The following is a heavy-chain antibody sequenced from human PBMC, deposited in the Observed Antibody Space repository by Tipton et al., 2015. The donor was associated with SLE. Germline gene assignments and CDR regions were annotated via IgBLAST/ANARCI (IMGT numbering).Heavy chain of an antibody. J-gene: IGHJ4*02. D-gene: IGHD3-22*01. CDR3: ARATLYYHDSSGLDY. CDR1: GGSISSYY. Sequence: TLSLTCTVSGGSISSYYWSWIRQPPGKGLEWIGYIYYSGSTNYNPSLKSRVTISVDTSKNQFSLKLGSVTAADTAVYYCARATLYYHDSSGLDYWGQGTLVTVSS. CDR2: IYYSGST. V-gene: IGHV4-59*08.